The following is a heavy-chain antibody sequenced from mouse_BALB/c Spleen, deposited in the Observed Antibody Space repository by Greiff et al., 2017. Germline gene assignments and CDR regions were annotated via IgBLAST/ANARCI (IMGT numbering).Heavy chain of an antibody. V-gene: IGHV1-5*01. J-gene: IGHJ4*01. CDR1: GYTFTSYW. CDR2: IYPGNSDT. Sequence: VQLQQSGTVLARPGASVKMSCKASGYTFTSYWMHWVKQRPGQGLEWIGAIYPGNSDTSYNQKFKGKAKLTAVTSTSTAYMELSSLTNEDSAVYYCTRSSARATAMDGWGQGTSVTVSS. CDR3: TRSSARATAMDG. D-gene: IGHD3-1*01.